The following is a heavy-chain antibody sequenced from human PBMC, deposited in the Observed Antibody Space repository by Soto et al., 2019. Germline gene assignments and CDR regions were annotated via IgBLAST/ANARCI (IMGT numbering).Heavy chain of an antibody. CDR2: ISNSSSTI. CDR1: GFTLSSYS. Sequence: EVQLVESGGGLVQPGGSLRLSCEASGFTLSSYSMNWARQAPGQGLEWVSYISNSSSTIYYADSVKGRFTISRDNAKNSLYLQMNSLRDEDTAVYYCARDNPRSSGWDVWGQGTTVTVSS. V-gene: IGHV3-48*02. J-gene: IGHJ6*02. CDR3: ARDNPRSSGWDV.